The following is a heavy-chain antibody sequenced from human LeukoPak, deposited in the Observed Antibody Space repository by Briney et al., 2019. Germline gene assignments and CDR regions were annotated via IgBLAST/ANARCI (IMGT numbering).Heavy chain of an antibody. CDR3: AKASWVSNVDAVL. Sequence: GGSLRLSCAASGFIFRNYAMSWVRQGPARGLEWVSGLRGDGETFYADSVKGRFTLSRDDSRNTVYLQLNNLRVEDTAIYYCAKASWVSNVDAVLWGQGTLVTVSS. J-gene: IGHJ4*02. CDR1: GFIFRNYA. D-gene: IGHD3-16*01. V-gene: IGHV3-23*01. CDR2: LRGDGET.